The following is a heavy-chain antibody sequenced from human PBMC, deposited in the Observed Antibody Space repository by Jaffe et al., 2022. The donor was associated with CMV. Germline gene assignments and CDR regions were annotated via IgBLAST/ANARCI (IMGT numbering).Heavy chain of an antibody. CDR3: ARDMEWELLRGGFDY. CDR2: ISSSGSTI. V-gene: IGHV3-48*03. CDR1: GFTFSSYE. Sequence: EVQLVESGGGLVQPGGSLRLSCAASGFTFSSYEMNWVRQAPGKGLEWVSYISSSGSTIYYADSVKGRFTISRDNAKNSLYLQMNSLRAEDTAVYYCARDMEWELLRGGFDYWGQGTLVTVSS. J-gene: IGHJ4*02. D-gene: IGHD1-26*01.